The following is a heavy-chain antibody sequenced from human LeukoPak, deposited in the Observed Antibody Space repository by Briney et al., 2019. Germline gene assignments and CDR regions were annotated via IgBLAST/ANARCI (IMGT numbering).Heavy chain of an antibody. V-gene: IGHV3-7*01. Sequence: PGGSLRLSCAASGFNFSTYWMSWVRQAPGRGLEWVANMKQDGSEKYYVDSVKGRFTISRDNAKNSLYLQMNSLRAEDTAVYYCVPGSSGRGGFDYWGQGTLVTVSS. CDR1: GFNFSTYW. J-gene: IGHJ4*02. D-gene: IGHD6-19*01. CDR3: VPGSSGRGGFDY. CDR2: MKQDGSEK.